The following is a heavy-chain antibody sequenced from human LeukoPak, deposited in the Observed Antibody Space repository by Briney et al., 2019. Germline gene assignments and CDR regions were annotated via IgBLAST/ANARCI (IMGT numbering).Heavy chain of an antibody. Sequence: GGSLRLSCVASGFNFNNYDLHCVRQAPGKGLEWVAFIKFHGHETFYADSVEGRFTFSRDNAKNSLYLKTNSLRAEDTAVYYCAKDLSSYSSSWNSDYWGQGTLVTVSS. CDR3: AKDLSSYSSSWNSDY. J-gene: IGHJ4*02. V-gene: IGHV3-30*02. CDR2: IKFHGHET. D-gene: IGHD6-13*01. CDR1: GFNFNNYD.